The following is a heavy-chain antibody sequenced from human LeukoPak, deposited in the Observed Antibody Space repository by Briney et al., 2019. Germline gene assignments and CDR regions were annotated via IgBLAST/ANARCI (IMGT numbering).Heavy chain of an antibody. D-gene: IGHD6-6*01. CDR3: AKDMYSSSSSHFDY. V-gene: IGHV3-43*02. J-gene: IGHJ4*02. CDR2: ISGDGDYT. Sequence: GGSLRLSCAASGFTFDDYAMHWVRQVPGKGLEWVSLISGDGDYTYYADSVKGRFTFSRDNSKYSLYLQMNSLRTEDTALYYCAKDMYSSSSSHFDYWGQGTLVTVSS. CDR1: GFTFDDYA.